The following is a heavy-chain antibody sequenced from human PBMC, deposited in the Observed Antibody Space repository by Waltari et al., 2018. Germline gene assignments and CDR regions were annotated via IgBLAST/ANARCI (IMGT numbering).Heavy chain of an antibody. D-gene: IGHD3-3*01. CDR1: GFTFSSYA. CDR2: ISYDGSNK. CDR3: ARDKGFLEWLSYYFDY. Sequence: QVQLVESGGGVVQPGRSLRLSCAASGFTFSSYAMHWFRQAPGKGLEWVAVISYDGSNKYYADSVKGRFTISRDNSKNTLYLQMNSLRAEDTAVYYCARDKGFLEWLSYYFDYWGQGTLVTVSS. J-gene: IGHJ4*02. V-gene: IGHV3-30*01.